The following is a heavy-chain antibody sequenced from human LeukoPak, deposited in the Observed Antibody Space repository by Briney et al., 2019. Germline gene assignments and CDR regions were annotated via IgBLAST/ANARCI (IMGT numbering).Heavy chain of an antibody. CDR2: INPNSGGT. D-gene: IGHD1-7*01. CDR3: ARPGTTWANNNWFDP. CDR1: GYTSTGYY. V-gene: IGHV1-2*02. Sequence: ASVKVSCKASGYTSTGYYMHWVRQAPGQGLEWMGWINPNSGGTNYAQKFQGRVTMTRDTSISTAYMELSRLRSDDTAVYYCARPGTTWANNNWFDPWGQGTLVTVSS. J-gene: IGHJ5*02.